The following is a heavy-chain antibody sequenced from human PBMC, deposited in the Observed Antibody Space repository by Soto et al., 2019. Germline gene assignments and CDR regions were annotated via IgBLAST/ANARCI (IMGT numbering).Heavy chain of an antibody. CDR3: ARDSEDPGSYPNPGYYYYGMDV. J-gene: IGHJ6*02. D-gene: IGHD3-10*01. Sequence: GGSLRLSCAASGFTFSSYGMHWVRQAPGKGLEWVAVIWYDGSNKYYADSVKGRFTISRDNSKNTLYLQMNSLRAEDTAVYYCARDSEDPGSYPNPGYYYYGMDVWGQGTTVTVSS. CDR1: GFTFSSYG. CDR2: IWYDGSNK. V-gene: IGHV3-33*01.